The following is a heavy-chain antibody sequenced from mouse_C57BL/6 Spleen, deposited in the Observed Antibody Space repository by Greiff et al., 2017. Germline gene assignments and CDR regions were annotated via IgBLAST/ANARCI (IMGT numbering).Heavy chain of an antibody. CDR1: GYTFTSYW. CDR2: IDPSDSET. CDR3: AGGHGNYGFAC. V-gene: IGHV1-52*01. D-gene: IGHD2-1*01. J-gene: IGHJ3*01. Sequence: QVQLQQPGAELVRPGSSVKLSCTASGYTFTSYWMHWVKQRPIQGLEWIGNIDPSDSETHYNQKFKDKATLTVDKSSSTAYMQLSSLTSEDSAVYCCAGGHGNYGFACWGQGTLVTVSA.